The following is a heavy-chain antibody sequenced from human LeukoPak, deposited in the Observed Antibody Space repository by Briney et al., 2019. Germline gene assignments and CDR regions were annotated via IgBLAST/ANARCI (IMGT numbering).Heavy chain of an antibody. CDR2: IYYSGST. CDR1: AVSISSGTHD. J-gene: IGHJ3*02. CDR3: ARWGAPRGFDI. V-gene: IGHV4-31*03. D-gene: IGHD1-26*01. Sequence: SQTLSLTCTVSAVSISSGTHDWSWIRQHPGKGLEWIGYIYYSGSTYYNLSLKSRVSISVNTSKNQFSLELSSVTAADTAVYYCARWGAPRGFDIWGQGTMVTVSS.